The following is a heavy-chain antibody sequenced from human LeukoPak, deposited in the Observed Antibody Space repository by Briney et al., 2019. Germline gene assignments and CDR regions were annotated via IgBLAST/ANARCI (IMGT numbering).Heavy chain of an antibody. D-gene: IGHD2-2*01. CDR2: ISSSGSYI. J-gene: IGHJ3*01. CDR3: AREPFSTDWKVTTNALDL. CDR1: GFTFSSYS. Sequence: GGSLRLSCAASGFTFSSYSMNWVRQAPGKGLEWVSFISSSGSYIFHADSVKGRFTISRDNAKDSVSLKMNSLKAEDTGVYLCAREPFSTDWKVTTNALDLWGQGTMVIVSS. V-gene: IGHV3-21*01.